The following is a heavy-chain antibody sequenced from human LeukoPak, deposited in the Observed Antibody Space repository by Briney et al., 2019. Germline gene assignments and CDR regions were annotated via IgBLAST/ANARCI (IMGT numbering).Heavy chain of an antibody. V-gene: IGHV3-7*01. Sequence: GGSLRLSCAASGFTFSNYWMSWVRQAPGKGLEWVANIKQDGSEKYYVDSVMGRFTISRDNAKNSLYLQVNSLRAEDTAVYYCARDGVVARIIQKRGYYFDYWGQGTLVTVSS. CDR3: ARDGVVARIIQKRGYYFDY. D-gene: IGHD2-2*01. CDR1: GFTFSNYW. CDR2: IKQDGSEK. J-gene: IGHJ4*02.